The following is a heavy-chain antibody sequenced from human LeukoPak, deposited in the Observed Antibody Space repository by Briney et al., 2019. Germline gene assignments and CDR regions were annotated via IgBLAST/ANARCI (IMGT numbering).Heavy chain of an antibody. Sequence: ASVKVSCKASGYTFTSYGISWVRQAPGQGLEWMGWISAYNGNTNCAQKLQGRVTMTTDTSTSTAYMELRSLRSDDTAVYYCASRYCSGGSCGFDYWGQGTLVTVSS. CDR3: ASRYCSGGSCGFDY. V-gene: IGHV1-18*01. CDR2: ISAYNGNT. CDR1: GYTFTSYG. J-gene: IGHJ4*02. D-gene: IGHD2-15*01.